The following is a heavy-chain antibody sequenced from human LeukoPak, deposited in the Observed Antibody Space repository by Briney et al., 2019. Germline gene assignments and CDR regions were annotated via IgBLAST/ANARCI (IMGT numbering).Heavy chain of an antibody. Sequence: GASVKVSCKASGYTFISYAMHWVRQAPGQRLEWMGWINAGNGNTKYSQNFQGRVTITRDISASTAYMELSSLRSEDTAVYYCARDQTYYYGSGSQGNWFDPWGQGTLVTVSS. CDR1: GYTFISYA. CDR2: INAGNGNT. CDR3: ARDQTYYYGSGSQGNWFDP. D-gene: IGHD3-10*01. J-gene: IGHJ5*02. V-gene: IGHV1-3*01.